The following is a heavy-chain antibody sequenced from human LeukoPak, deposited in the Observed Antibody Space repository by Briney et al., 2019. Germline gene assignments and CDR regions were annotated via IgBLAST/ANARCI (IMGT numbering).Heavy chain of an antibody. V-gene: IGHV4-61*02. CDR2: IYTSGST. CDR3: ARVTGYRIEDYFDY. J-gene: IGHJ4*02. CDR1: GGSISSGSYY. D-gene: IGHD6-13*01. Sequence: PSETLSLTCSVSGGSISSGSYYWNWIRQPAGKGLEWIGRIYTSGSTNYNPSLKSRVTISVETSKNEFSLKLRSVTAADTAVYYCARVTGYRIEDYFDYWGQGTLVTVSS.